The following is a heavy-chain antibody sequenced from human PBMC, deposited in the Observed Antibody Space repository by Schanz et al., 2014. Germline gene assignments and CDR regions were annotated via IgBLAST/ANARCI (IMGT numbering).Heavy chain of an antibody. CDR3: ARGLGDERWLDLNEAFDI. D-gene: IGHD6-19*01. CDR2: IIPILGIT. V-gene: IGHV1-69*02. J-gene: IGHJ3*02. CDR1: GGTFSSYT. Sequence: QVQLVQSGAEVMKPGSSVKVSCKASGGTFSSYTNNWVRQAPGQGLEWMGRIIPILGITNVAQTFQDRVTITADKTTSTAYMELSSLRSEDTAVYYCARGLGDERWLDLNEAFDIWGQGTIVTVSS.